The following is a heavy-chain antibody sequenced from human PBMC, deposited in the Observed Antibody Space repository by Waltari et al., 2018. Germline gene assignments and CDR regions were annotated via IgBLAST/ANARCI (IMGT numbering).Heavy chain of an antibody. Sequence: QVQLVESGGGVVQPGRSLRLSCAASGFTFSSYGMHWVRQAPGKWLEWVAVISYDGSNKYYADSVKGRVTISRDNSKNTLYLQMNSLRAEDTAVYYCAKLVAVGAAVDYWGQGTLVTVSS. CDR3: AKLVAVGAAVDY. V-gene: IGHV3-30*18. CDR2: ISYDGSNK. D-gene: IGHD2-15*01. J-gene: IGHJ4*02. CDR1: GFTFSSYG.